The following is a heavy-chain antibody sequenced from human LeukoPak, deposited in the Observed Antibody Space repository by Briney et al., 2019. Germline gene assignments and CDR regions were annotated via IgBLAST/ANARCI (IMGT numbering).Heavy chain of an antibody. CDR1: GFTFSSYS. V-gene: IGHV3-48*01. CDR2: ISSSNSTI. D-gene: IGHD5-12*01. J-gene: IGHJ3*02. Sequence: GGSLRLSCAASGFTFSSYSMNWVRQAPGKGLEWVSYISSSNSTIYYADSVKGRFTISRDNAKNSLHLQLNSLRAEDTAVYYCARSYSGYDSPCDIWGQGTMVTVSS. CDR3: ARSYSGYDSPCDI.